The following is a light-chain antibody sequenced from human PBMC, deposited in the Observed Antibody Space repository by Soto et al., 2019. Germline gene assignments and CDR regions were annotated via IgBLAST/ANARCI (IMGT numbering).Light chain of an antibody. V-gene: IGKV3-15*01. CDR3: QRYNNWPLT. CDR2: DTS. CDR1: QSIGDT. Sequence: EIVLTQSPGTLSLSPGERATLSCRASQSIGDTLAWYQHKPGQTPRLLIYDTSTRATGVPARFSGSRSGTEFTLTINSLQSEDFAVYYCQRYNNWPLTFGGGTKVDIK. J-gene: IGKJ4*01.